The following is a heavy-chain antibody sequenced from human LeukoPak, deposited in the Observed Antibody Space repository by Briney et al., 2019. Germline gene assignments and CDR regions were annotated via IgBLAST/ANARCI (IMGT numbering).Heavy chain of an antibody. Sequence: GGSLRLSCAASGFTFSSYSMNWVRQAPGKGLEWVSVISDSGANTYHIDSVKGRFTISRDNSKNTVSLQMNSLRDEDTAVYYCAKVGTGYSYGYYYYYMDVWGKGTTVTVSS. D-gene: IGHD5-18*01. CDR1: GFTFSSYS. CDR3: AKVGTGYSYGYYYYYMDV. J-gene: IGHJ6*03. CDR2: ISDSGANT. V-gene: IGHV3-23*01.